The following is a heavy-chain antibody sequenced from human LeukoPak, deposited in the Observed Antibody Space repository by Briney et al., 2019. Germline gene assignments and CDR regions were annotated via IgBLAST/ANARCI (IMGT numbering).Heavy chain of an antibody. V-gene: IGHV4-34*01. D-gene: IGHD2-15*01. Sequence: PSETLSLTCAVYGGSFSGYYWSWIRQPPGKGLEWIGEINHSGSTNYNPSLKSRVTISVDTSKNQFSLKLSSVTAADTAVYYCARVYCSGGSCYFGDAFDIWGQGTMVTVSS. CDR3: ARVYCSGGSCYFGDAFDI. CDR2: INHSGST. J-gene: IGHJ3*02. CDR1: GGSFSGYY.